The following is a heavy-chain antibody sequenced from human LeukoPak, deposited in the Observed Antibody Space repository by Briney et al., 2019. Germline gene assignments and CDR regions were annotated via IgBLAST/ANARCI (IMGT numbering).Heavy chain of an antibody. Sequence: GGSLRLSCAASGFSFSVYEMHWVRQAPGKGLEWISDISSSGSITYYADSVRGRFSISRDNAKNSLYLQMNSLRAEDTAVYYCTTLTVGSNFDYWGQGTPVTVSS. CDR2: ISSSGSIT. D-gene: IGHD1-26*01. V-gene: IGHV3-48*03. CDR1: GFSFSVYE. J-gene: IGHJ4*02. CDR3: TTLTVGSNFDY.